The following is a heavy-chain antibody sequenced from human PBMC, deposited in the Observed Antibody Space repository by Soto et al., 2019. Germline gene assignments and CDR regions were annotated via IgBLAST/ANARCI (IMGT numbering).Heavy chain of an antibody. CDR1: GGTFSSYT. J-gene: IGHJ4*02. Sequence: QVQLVQSGAEVKKPGSSVKVSCKASGGTFSSYTISWVRQAPGQGLEWMGRIIPILGIANYAQKFQGRVTITADKSTSTAYMELSSLRSEDTAVYYCASGYSSSWPNLLDYWGQGTLVTVSS. CDR3: ASGYSSSWPNLLDY. D-gene: IGHD6-13*01. V-gene: IGHV1-69*02. CDR2: IIPILGIA.